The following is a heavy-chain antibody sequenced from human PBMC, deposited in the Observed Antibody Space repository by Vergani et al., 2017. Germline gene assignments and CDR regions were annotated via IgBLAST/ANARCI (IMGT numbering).Heavy chain of an antibody. V-gene: IGHV1-2*02. D-gene: IGHD3-22*01. Sequence: QVQLVQSGAEVKKPGASVKVSCKASGYTFTGYYMHWVRQAPGQGLEWMGWINPNSGGTNYAQKFQGRVTMTRDTSISTAYMELSRLRSEDTAVYYCARMGDSGYDSSGYYYDYWGQGTLVTVSS. CDR2: INPNSGGT. CDR1: GYTFTGYY. CDR3: ARMGDSGYDSSGYYYDY. J-gene: IGHJ4*02.